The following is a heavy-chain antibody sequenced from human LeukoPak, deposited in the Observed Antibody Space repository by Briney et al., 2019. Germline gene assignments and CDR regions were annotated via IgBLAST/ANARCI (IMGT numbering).Heavy chain of an antibody. V-gene: IGHV3-23*01. D-gene: IGHD2-15*01. Sequence: GSLRLSCAASGFTFSNYVMSWVRQAPGKGLEWVSGISGSGGRTSYADSVKGRFTISRDNSKNTLYVQMNSLRAEDTAVYYCAKSAPSSGWYLFQHWGQGTLVTVSS. CDR3: AKSAPSSGWYLFQH. CDR1: GFTFSNYV. CDR2: ISGSGGRT. J-gene: IGHJ1*01.